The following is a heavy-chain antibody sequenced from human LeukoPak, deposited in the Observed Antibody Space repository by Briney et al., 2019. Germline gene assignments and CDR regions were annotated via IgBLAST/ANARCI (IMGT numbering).Heavy chain of an antibody. CDR2: LRYDGSSK. CDR3: AKDREVYCSSASCLGRFDY. CDR1: GFTFSSYG. V-gene: IGHV3-30*02. J-gene: IGHJ4*02. D-gene: IGHD2-2*01. Sequence: GGSLRLSCAASGFTFSSYGMHWVRQAPGKGLEWVAFLRYDGSSKYYADSVKGRFTFSRDSSKNTLYLQMNSLRPDDTAVYYCAKDREVYCSSASCLGRFDYWGQGTLVTVSS.